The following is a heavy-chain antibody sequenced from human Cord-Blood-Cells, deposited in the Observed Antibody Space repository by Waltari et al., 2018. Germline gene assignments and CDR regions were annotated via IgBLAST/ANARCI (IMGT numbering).Heavy chain of an antibody. J-gene: IGHJ4*02. Sequence: QLQLQESGPGLVKPSETLSLTCTVSGGSISSSSYYWGWIRQPPGKGLEWIGSIYYSGSTSYNPSLKSRVTISVDTSKNQFSLKLSSVTAADTAVYYCARLRYFDWLFDYWGQGTLVTVSS. D-gene: IGHD3-9*01. CDR3: ARLRYFDWLFDY. V-gene: IGHV4-39*01. CDR1: GGSISSSSYY. CDR2: IYYSGST.